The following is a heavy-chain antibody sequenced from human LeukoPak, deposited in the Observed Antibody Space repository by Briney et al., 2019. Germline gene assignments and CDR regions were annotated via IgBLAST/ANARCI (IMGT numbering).Heavy chain of an antibody. CDR2: ISYDGSNK. D-gene: IGHD3-22*01. CDR1: GFTFSSYG. Sequence: GRSLRLSCAASGFTFSSYGMHWVRQAPGKGLGWVAVISYDGSNKYYADSVKGRFTISRDNSKNTLYLQMNSLRAEDTAVYYCAKDSYYYDSSGSPGDYWGQGTLVTVSS. J-gene: IGHJ4*02. V-gene: IGHV3-30*18. CDR3: AKDSYYYDSSGSPGDY.